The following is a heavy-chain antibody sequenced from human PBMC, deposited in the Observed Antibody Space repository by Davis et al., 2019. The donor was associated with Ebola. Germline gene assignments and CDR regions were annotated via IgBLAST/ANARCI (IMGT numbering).Heavy chain of an antibody. Sequence: GESLKISCAASGFTFSSYSMNWVRQAPGKGLEWVSSISSSSSYIYYADSVKGRFTISRDNAKNSLHLQMNSLRAEDTAVYYCTDYYYYGMDVWGQGTTVTVSS. CDR1: GFTFSSYS. CDR3: TDYYYYGMDV. V-gene: IGHV3-21*01. CDR2: ISSSSSYI. J-gene: IGHJ6*02.